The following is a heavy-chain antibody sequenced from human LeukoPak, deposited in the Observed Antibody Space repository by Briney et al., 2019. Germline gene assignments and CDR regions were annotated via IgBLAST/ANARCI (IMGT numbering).Heavy chain of an antibody. D-gene: IGHD1-26*01. CDR1: GFTFSNYV. V-gene: IGHV3-23*01. Sequence: PGGSLRLSCAASGFTFSNYVMSWVRQAPGKGLEWVSVISGSGGNTYYADSVKGRFTISRDNSKNTLYLQMNSLRAEDTAVYYCAKDRARGSYYGGGFDYWGQGTLVTVSS. CDR3: AKDRARGSYYGGGFDY. J-gene: IGHJ4*02. CDR2: ISGSGGNT.